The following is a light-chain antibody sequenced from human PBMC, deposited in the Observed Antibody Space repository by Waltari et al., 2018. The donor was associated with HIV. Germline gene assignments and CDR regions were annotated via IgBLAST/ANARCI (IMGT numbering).Light chain of an antibody. CDR1: SGSFGRNF. CDR2: EDD. Sequence: NLMLTQPRSVSESPGQTVTISCTRSSGSFGRNFVQWYQQRPGSSHTTVIFEDDQRPAGVPDRFSGSIDRSSNSAYLTISGLKPEDEADYYCQSYDTTNRWIFGGGTQLTVL. J-gene: IGLJ2*01. CDR3: QSYDTTNRWI. V-gene: IGLV6-57*01.